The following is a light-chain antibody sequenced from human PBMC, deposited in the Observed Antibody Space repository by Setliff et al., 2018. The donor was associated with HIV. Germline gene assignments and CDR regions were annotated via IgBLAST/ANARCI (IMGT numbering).Light chain of an antibody. Sequence: ALTQPRSVSGSPGQSVTISCTGTAGDIGNYKYVSWYQQQPDKAPKLIIYDVTKRPSGVPDRFSGSKSGNTASLTISGLQSEDEGDYFCCSYAGTYTSLYVFGAGTKVTVL. CDR2: DVT. CDR1: AGDIGNYKY. J-gene: IGLJ1*01. CDR3: CSYAGTYTSLYV. V-gene: IGLV2-11*01.